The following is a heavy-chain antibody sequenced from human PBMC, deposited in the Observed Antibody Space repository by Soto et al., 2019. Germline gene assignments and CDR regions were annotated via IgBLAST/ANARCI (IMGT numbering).Heavy chain of an antibody. CDR2: INSGASTT. J-gene: IGHJ4*02. CDR1: GFTFSSSW. V-gene: IGHV3-74*01. D-gene: IGHD3-10*01. Sequence: DVQLVESGGGLVQPGGSLRLSCAASGFTFSSSWMHWVRQAPGKGLVWVSRINSGASTTNYADSVKGRFTISRDNAKNTLYLHMDGLTSDDTAGYYCARGPTGWFGYDYWGQGTLVTVSS. CDR3: ARGPTGWFGYDY.